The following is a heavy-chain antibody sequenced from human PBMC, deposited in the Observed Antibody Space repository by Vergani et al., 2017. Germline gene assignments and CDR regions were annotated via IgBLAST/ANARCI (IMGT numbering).Heavy chain of an antibody. J-gene: IGHJ3*02. CDR2: FDPEDGET. CDR1: GYTLTELS. D-gene: IGHD6-13*01. Sequence: QVQLVQSGAEVKKPGASVKVSCKVSGYTLTELSMHWVRQAPGKGLEWMGGFDPEDGETIYAQKFQGRVTMTEDTSTDTAYMELSSLRSEDTDVYYCATTVFGSVSSSPDAFDIWGQGTLVTVSS. V-gene: IGHV1-24*01. CDR3: ATTVFGSVSSSPDAFDI.